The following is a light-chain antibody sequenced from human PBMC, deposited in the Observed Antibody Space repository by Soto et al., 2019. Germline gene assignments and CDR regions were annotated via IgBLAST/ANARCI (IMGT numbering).Light chain of an antibody. V-gene: IGKV3-20*01. CDR1: QSVKTF. CDR3: EQYGSSPRT. Sequence: EIVLTQSPATLSLSPGERATLSCRASQSVKTFLVWYQQKPGQAPRLLIYGISTRATGVPDRFSGSGSGTDFTLTISRLEPEDFAVYYCEQYGSSPRTFGQGTKVDIK. CDR2: GIS. J-gene: IGKJ1*01.